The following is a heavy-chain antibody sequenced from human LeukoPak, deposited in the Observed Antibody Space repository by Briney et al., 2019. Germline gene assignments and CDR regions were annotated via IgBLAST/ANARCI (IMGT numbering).Heavy chain of an antibody. V-gene: IGHV1-18*01. Sequence: ASVKVSCKTSGYTFSTYGITWVRQAPGQGFQWMGWISAHSGNTNYAENFQGRISLTTDTSATTACMELRSLTSDDTAVYYCARDLSSGGWTLEFDYWGQGSLVTVAS. J-gene: IGHJ4*02. D-gene: IGHD1-1*01. CDR3: ARDLSSGGWTLEFDY. CDR2: ISAHSGNT. CDR1: GYTFSTYG.